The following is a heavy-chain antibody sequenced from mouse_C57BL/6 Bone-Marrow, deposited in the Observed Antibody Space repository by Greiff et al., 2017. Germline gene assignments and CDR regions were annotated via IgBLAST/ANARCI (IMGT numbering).Heavy chain of an antibody. Sequence: VQLQQSGPELVKPGASVKIPCKASGYTFTDYNMDWVKQSHGKSLEWIGDINPNNGGTIYNQKFKGKATLTVDKSSSTAYMELRSLTSEDTAVYYCARSGATPLTGTNDYAMDYWGQGTSVTVSS. CDR1: GYTFTDYN. J-gene: IGHJ4*01. CDR2: INPNNGGT. V-gene: IGHV1-18*01. D-gene: IGHD4-1*01. CDR3: ARSGATPLTGTNDYAMDY.